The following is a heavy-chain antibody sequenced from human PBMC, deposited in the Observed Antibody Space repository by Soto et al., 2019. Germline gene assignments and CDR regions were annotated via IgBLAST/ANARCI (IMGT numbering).Heavy chain of an antibody. Sequence: EVQLVESGGGLVKPGGSLRLSCAASGFTFSSYSMNWVRQAPGKGLEWVSSISSSSSYIYYADSVKGRFTISRDNAKHSLYLQMNSLRAADTAVYYCAREPIPYSYGPGGGMDVWGNGTTVTVSS. V-gene: IGHV3-21*01. D-gene: IGHD5-18*01. CDR1: GFTFSSYS. CDR2: ISSSSSYI. CDR3: AREPIPYSYGPGGGMDV. J-gene: IGHJ6*04.